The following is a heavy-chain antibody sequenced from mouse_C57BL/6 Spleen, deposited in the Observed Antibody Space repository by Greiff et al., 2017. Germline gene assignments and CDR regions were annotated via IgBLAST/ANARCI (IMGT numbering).Heavy chain of an antibody. J-gene: IGHJ4*01. D-gene: IGHD1-1*01. CDR2: ISDGGSYT. CDR3: ASETVGAGAMDY. V-gene: IGHV5-4*01. CDR1: GFTFSSYA. Sequence: EVQVVESGGGLVKPGGSLKLSCAASGFTFSSYAMSWVRQTPEKRLEWVATISDGGSYTYYPDNVQGRFTISRANATNNLYLQMSHLKSEDTAMYYCASETVGAGAMDYWGQGTSVTVSS.